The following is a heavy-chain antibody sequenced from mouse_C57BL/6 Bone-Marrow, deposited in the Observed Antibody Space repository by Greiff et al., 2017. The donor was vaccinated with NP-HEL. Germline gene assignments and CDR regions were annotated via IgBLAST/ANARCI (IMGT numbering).Heavy chain of an antibody. CDR1: GYAFSSSW. J-gene: IGHJ2*01. CDR2: IYPGDGGT. D-gene: IGHD1-1*01. V-gene: IGHV1-82*01. Sequence: QVQLQQSGPELVKPGASVKISCKASGYAFSSSWMNWVKQRPGQGLEWIGLIYPGDGGTNYNGKFKGKATLTADKSSSTAYMQLSSLTSEDSAVYFDARTLYGISYVRDYWGQGTTLTVSS. CDR3: ARTLYGISYVRDY.